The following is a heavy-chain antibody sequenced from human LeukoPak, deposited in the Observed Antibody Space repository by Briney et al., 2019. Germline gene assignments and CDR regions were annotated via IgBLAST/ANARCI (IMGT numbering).Heavy chain of an antibody. D-gene: IGHD2-8*01. J-gene: IGHJ4*02. V-gene: IGHV3-23*01. Sequence: EGSLRLSYAASGFTFSNYAMTWVRQAPGKGLEWVSTISGGGDSTYYADSVRGRFTISRDDSKSTLYLQMNSLRAEDTAVYYCAKTPDYCTNGVCYTLHYFDYWGQGTLVTVSS. CDR2: ISGGGDST. CDR3: AKTPDYCTNGVCYTLHYFDY. CDR1: GFTFSNYA.